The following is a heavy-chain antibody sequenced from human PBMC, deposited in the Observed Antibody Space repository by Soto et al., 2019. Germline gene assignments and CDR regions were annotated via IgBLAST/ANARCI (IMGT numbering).Heavy chain of an antibody. V-gene: IGHV3-30-3*01. CDR1: GFTFSSYA. CDR3: AASTRSIAGGPGGY. D-gene: IGHD6-13*01. CDR2: ISYDGSNK. Sequence: QVQLVESGGGVVQPGRSLRLSCAASGFTFSSYAMHWVRQAPGKRLEWVAVISYDGSNKYYADSVKGRFTISRDNSKNTLYLQMNSLRAEDTAVYYCAASTRSIAGGPGGYWGQGTLVTVSS. J-gene: IGHJ4*02.